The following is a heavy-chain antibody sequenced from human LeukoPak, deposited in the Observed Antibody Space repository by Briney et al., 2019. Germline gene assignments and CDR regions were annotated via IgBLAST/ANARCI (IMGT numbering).Heavy chain of an antibody. V-gene: IGHV4-38-2*02. D-gene: IGHD3-10*01. CDR1: GYSISSGYY. J-gene: IGHJ4*02. Sequence: SETLSLTCTVSGYSISSGYYWGWIRQPPGKGLEWIGSIYHSGSTYYNPSLKSRVTISVDTSKNQFSLKLSSVTAADTAVYYCARYSYGSGSLGYWGQGTLVTVSS. CDR3: ARYSYGSGSLGY. CDR2: IYHSGST.